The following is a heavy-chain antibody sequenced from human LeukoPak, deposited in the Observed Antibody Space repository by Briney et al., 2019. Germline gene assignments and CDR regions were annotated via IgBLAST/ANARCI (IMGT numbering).Heavy chain of an antibody. V-gene: IGHV3-11*03. Sequence: GGSLRLSCAASGFSFSDEYMSWIRQAPGQGLEWVSYISSSGDYTNHADSVKGWFTISRDNAKNSLYLQMNILRAEDTAVYYCARSRGAGPGAHFDYWGQGILVTVSS. J-gene: IGHJ4*02. CDR2: ISSSGDYT. CDR1: GFSFSDEY. D-gene: IGHD6-19*01. CDR3: ARSRGAGPGAHFDY.